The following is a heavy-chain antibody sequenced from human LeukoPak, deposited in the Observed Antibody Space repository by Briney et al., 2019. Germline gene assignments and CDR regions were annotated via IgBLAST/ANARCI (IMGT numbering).Heavy chain of an antibody. V-gene: IGHV4-59*08. J-gene: IGHJ4*02. D-gene: IGHD2-2*02. CDR1: GGSISSYY. Sequence: SETPSLTCTVSGGSISSYYWSWIRQPPGKGLEWIGYIYYSGSTNYNPSLKSRVTISVDTSKNQFSLKLSSVTAADTAVYYCASNTLSGETFDYWGQGTLVTVSS. CDR2: IYYSGST. CDR3: ASNTLSGETFDY.